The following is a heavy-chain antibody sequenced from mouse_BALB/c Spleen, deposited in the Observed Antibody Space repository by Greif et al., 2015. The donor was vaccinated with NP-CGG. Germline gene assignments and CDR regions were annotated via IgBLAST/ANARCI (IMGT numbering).Heavy chain of an antibody. CDR2: IDPANGNT. D-gene: IGHD1-1*01. Sequence: VQLQQSGAELVKPGASVKLSCTAPGFNIKDTYMHWVKQRPEQGLEWIGRIDPANGNTKYDPRFQGKANITADTSSNTAYRQLSSLTSEVTAVYYCASHLTTVVAYYYAMDYWGQGTSVTVSS. V-gene: IGHV14-3*02. J-gene: IGHJ4*01. CDR1: GFNIKDTY. CDR3: ASHLTTVVAYYYAMDY.